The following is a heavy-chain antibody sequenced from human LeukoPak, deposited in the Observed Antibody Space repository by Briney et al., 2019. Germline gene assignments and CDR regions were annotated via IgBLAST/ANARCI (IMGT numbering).Heavy chain of an antibody. D-gene: IGHD3-10*01. CDR1: GFTFSSYA. CDR2: ISGSGGST. CDR3: AKDGDYYGSGSYLITLNYYEDYGMDV. Sequence: GGSLRLSCAASGFTFSSYAMSWVRQAPGKGLEWVSAISGSGGSTYYADSVKGRFTISRDNSKNTLYLQMNSLRAEDTAVYYCAKDGDYYGSGSYLITLNYYEDYGMDVWGQGTTVTVSS. V-gene: IGHV3-23*01. J-gene: IGHJ6*02.